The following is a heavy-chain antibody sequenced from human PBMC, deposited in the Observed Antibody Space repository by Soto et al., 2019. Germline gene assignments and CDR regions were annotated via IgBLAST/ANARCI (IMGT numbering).Heavy chain of an antibody. CDR3: ATAEDPFFYAMDV. V-gene: IGHV4-30-2*01. CDR1: GGSITRGGHS. Sequence: SETLSLTCVVSGGSITRGGHSWSWIRQPPGKGLEWIGYIFHSGSTSHNPSLKSRATISLDRSKNRFSLRLSSVTAADTAVYYCATAEDPFFYAMDVWGQGTTVTVS. CDR2: IFHSGST. J-gene: IGHJ6*02.